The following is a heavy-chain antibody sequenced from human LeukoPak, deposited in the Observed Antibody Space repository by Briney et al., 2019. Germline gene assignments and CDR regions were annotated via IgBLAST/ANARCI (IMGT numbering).Heavy chain of an antibody. CDR2: ISSGSRTI. CDR3: ARDSIGSY. J-gene: IGHJ4*02. CDR1: GFTFSSYS. V-gene: IGHV3-48*02. D-gene: IGHD1-26*01. Sequence: GGSLRISCVASGFTFSSYSSTWVRQAPGKGLEWVSYISSGSRTIFYADSVKGRFTISRDDAKNSVYLQMNSLRDEDTAVYYCARDSIGSYWGRGTQVTVSS.